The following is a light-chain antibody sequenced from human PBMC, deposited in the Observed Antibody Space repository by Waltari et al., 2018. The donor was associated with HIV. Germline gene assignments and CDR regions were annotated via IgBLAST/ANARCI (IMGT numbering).Light chain of an antibody. Sequence: EIVLTQSPGTLSLSPGERATLSCRASQSVSSSYLAWYQQKPGQAPRLLFYGASSRATGIPDRVRGSGSGTDFTLTISRLEPEDFAVYYCQQYGSSPRTCGGGTKVEIK. CDR1: QSVSSSY. J-gene: IGKJ4*01. V-gene: IGKV3-20*01. CDR3: QQYGSSPRT. CDR2: GAS.